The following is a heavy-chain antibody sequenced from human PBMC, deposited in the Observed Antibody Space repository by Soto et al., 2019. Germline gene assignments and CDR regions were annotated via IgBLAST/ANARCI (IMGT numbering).Heavy chain of an antibody. CDR2: VYSTGST. Sequence: ETLSLTCTVSGGAITAYYWSWIRQPVGEGLQWIGRVYSTGSTNYNPSLRSRVTMSVDTSQNQFFLRLSSVTAADTAVYYCARDEYYDSNNWFDHWGQGILVTVSS. D-gene: IGHD3-22*01. CDR1: GGAITAYY. V-gene: IGHV4-4*07. J-gene: IGHJ5*02. CDR3: ARDEYYDSNNWFDH.